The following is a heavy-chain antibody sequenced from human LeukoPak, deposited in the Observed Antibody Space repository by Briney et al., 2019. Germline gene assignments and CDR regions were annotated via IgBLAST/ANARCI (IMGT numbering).Heavy chain of an antibody. D-gene: IGHD3-10*01. CDR2: ISSGSGYI. J-gene: IGHJ4*02. Sequence: PGESLRLSCAASGFTFSSYSMNWVRQAPGNGLEWVSSISSGSGYIHYADSVKGRFTISRDNAKKSLYLQMNSLRAEDTAVYYCARDGLGIDYWGQGTLVTVSS. CDR3: ARDGLGIDY. V-gene: IGHV3-21*01. CDR1: GFTFSSYS.